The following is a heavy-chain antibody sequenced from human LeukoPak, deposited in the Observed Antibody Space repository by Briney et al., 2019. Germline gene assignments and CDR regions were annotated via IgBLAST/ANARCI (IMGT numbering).Heavy chain of an antibody. CDR2: IYHSGST. V-gene: IGHV4-38-2*02. Sequence: PSETLSLTCAVSGYSISSGYYWGWIRQPPGKGLEWIGSIYHSGSTYYNPSLKSRVTISVDTSKNQFSLKLSSVTAADTAVYYCARESGSGEFDYWGQGTLVTVSS. J-gene: IGHJ4*02. CDR3: ARESGSGEFDY. D-gene: IGHD6-19*01. CDR1: GYSISSGYY.